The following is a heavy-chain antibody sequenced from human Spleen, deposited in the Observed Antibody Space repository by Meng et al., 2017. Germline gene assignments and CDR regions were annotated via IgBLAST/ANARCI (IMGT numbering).Heavy chain of an antibody. CDR3: VRSSAWVRTGFDP. CDR2: IGHSGFT. V-gene: IGHV4-39*01. CDR1: GGSISTSGYY. J-gene: IGHJ5*02. D-gene: IGHD6-19*01. Sequence: QPQLQESGPGLVRPSEARFLTCRVSGGSISTSGYYWGWIRQPPGKGLEWIGSIGHSGFTYYTPSLKSRVTVSIDTSRNQFSLWLTSVTAADTAVYYCVRSSAWVRTGFDPWGQGTLVTVSS.